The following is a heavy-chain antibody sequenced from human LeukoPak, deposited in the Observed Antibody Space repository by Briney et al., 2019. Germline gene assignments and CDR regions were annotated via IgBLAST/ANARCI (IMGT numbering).Heavy chain of an antibody. CDR2: IDWDDDK. Sequence: SGPALVKPTQTLTLTCTFSGFSLSTSGMCVSWIRQPPGKALEWLARIDWDDDKYYSTSLKTRLTISKDTSKNQVVLTMTNMDPVDTATYYCAPIRDPAYSSSWYDDYWGQGTLVTVSS. CDR3: APIRDPAYSSSWYDDY. V-gene: IGHV2-70*11. J-gene: IGHJ4*02. CDR1: GFSLSTSGMC. D-gene: IGHD6-13*01.